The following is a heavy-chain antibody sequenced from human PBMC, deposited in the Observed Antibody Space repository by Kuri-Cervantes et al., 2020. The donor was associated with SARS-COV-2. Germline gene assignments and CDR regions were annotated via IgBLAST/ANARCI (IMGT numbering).Heavy chain of an antibody. D-gene: IGHD2-2*01. CDR2: IYYSGST. CDR1: GGSISSGDYY. Sequence: SETLSLTCTVSGGSISSGDYYWSWIRQPPGKGLEWIGYIYYSGSTYYNPSLKSRVTISVDTSKNQFSLKLSSVTAADTAVYYCARAPRGDIVVVPAPDAFDIWGQGTMVTVSS. J-gene: IGHJ3*02. V-gene: IGHV4-30-4*08. CDR3: ARAPRGDIVVVPAPDAFDI.